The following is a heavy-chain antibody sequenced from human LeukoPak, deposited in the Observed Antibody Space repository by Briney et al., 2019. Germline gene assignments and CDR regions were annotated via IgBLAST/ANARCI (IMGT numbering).Heavy chain of an antibody. CDR3: ARQTYYYDSSGYYHGAFDI. V-gene: IGHV4-4*08. CDR1: GGSISSYY. CDR2: IYTSGST. D-gene: IGHD3-22*01. J-gene: IGHJ3*02. Sequence: SETLSLTCTVSGGSISSYYWSWIRQPPGKGLEWIGYIYTSGSTNYNPSLKSRVTISVDTSKNQFSLKLSSVTAADTAVYYCARQTYYYDSSGYYHGAFDIWGQGTMVTVSS.